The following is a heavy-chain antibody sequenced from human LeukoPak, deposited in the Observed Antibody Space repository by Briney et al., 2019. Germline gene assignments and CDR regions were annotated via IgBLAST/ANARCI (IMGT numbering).Heavy chain of an antibody. CDR2: INHSGST. D-gene: IGHD6-13*01. CDR3: ARVSGSSSWSLDY. J-gene: IGHJ4*02. CDR1: GGSFSGYY. V-gene: IGHV4-34*01. Sequence: SETLSLTCAVYGGSFSGYYWSWIRQPPGKGLEWIGEINHSGSTNYNPSLKSRVTISVDTSKDQFSLKLSSVTAADTAVYYCARVSGSSSWSLDYRGQGTLVTVSS.